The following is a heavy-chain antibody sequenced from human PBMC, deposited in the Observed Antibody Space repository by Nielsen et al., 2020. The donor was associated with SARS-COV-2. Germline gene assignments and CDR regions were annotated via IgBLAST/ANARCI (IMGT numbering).Heavy chain of an antibody. D-gene: IGHD4-17*01. CDR2: IYHSGST. CDR3: ARVLNDYGDLRFDP. J-gene: IGHJ5*02. Sequence: SETLSLTCAVSGGSISSGGYSWSWIRQPPGKGLEWIGYIYHSGSTYYNPSLKSRVTISVDRSKNQFSLKLSSVTAADTAVYYCARVLNDYGDLRFDPWGQGTLVTASS. CDR1: GGSISSGGYS. V-gene: IGHV4-30-2*01.